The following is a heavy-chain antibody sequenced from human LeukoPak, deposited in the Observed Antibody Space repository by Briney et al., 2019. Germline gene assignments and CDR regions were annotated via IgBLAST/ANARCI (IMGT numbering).Heavy chain of an antibody. CDR1: GYTFTNYY. J-gene: IGHJ4*02. V-gene: IGHV1-46*01. Sequence: ASVKVSCKASGYTFTNYYMHCVRQAPGQGLEWMGIINPSGGSTGYSQKFQGRVTLTRDTSTSTVYMELSSLRSDDTAVYYCARIVVPAAMLVELIDYWGQGTLVTVSS. CDR3: ARIVVPAAMLVELIDY. D-gene: IGHD2-2*01. CDR2: INPSGGST.